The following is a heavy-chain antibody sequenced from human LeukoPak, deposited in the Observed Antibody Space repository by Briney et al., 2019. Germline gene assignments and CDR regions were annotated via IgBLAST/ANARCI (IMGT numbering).Heavy chain of an antibody. J-gene: IGHJ4*02. V-gene: IGHV3-74*01. CDR2: IDSDGSST. CDR1: GSTFSGYW. Sequence: GGSLRLSCAASGSTFSGYWMHWVRQAPGKGLVWVSHIDSDGSSTNYADSVKGRFTISRDNAKNTLYLQMNSLRAEDTAVYYCARALRLAVNLDYWGQGTLVTVSS. CDR3: ARALRLAVNLDY. D-gene: IGHD6-19*01.